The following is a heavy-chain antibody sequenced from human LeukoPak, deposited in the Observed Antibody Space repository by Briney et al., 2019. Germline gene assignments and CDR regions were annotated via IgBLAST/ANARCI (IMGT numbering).Heavy chain of an antibody. J-gene: IGHJ4*02. V-gene: IGHV5-51*01. CDR1: GYIYTTYW. Sequence: GESLKISCKASGYIYTTYWIGWVRQMPGKGPEWMGIIYPGDSDTRYSPSFEGQVTISADKSISTAYLQWSSLKASDTAMYYCARQGDYYFDYWGQGTLVTVSS. CDR3: ARQGDYYFDY. CDR2: IYPGDSDT. D-gene: IGHD2-21*02.